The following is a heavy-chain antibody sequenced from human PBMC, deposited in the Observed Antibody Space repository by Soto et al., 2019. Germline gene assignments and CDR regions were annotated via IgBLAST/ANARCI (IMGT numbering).Heavy chain of an antibody. V-gene: IGHV3-74*01. Sequence: EVQLVESGGGLVQPGGSLRLSCVVSGITFSTYRMHWVRQATGKGLVWVSHIKSDGTVTHYTDSVRGRFIISRDDAKNALVLQMNSLRAAETGVYYCARENYDCWSGYYLDYRGEGTLVTVSS. CDR3: ARENYDCWSGYYLDY. CDR2: IKSDGTVT. CDR1: GITFSTYR. D-gene: IGHD3-3*01. J-gene: IGHJ4*02.